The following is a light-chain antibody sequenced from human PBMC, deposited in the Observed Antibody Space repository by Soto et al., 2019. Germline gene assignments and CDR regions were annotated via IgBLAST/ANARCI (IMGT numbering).Light chain of an antibody. J-gene: IGKJ4*01. CDR3: QQFNSFPLT. Sequence: AVQLTQSPSSLSASVGDRVTISCRASQGIGSALAWYQQNPGKAPKVLIYDASSLESGVPSRFRGSGSGTDFTLTISSLQPEDFASYYCQQFNSFPLTFGGGTKVEIK. V-gene: IGKV1-13*02. CDR1: QGIGSA. CDR2: DAS.